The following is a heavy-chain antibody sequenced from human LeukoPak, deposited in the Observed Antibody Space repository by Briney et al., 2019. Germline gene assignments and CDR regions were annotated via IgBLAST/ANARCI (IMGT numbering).Heavy chain of an antibody. CDR1: GFTFSSYA. V-gene: IGHV4-34*01. J-gene: IGHJ5*02. Sequence: LRLSCAASGFTFSSYAMHWVRQPPGKGLEWIGEINHSGSTNYNPSLKSRVTISVDTSKNQFSLKLSSVTAADTAVYYCASYSYGYVDNWFDPWGQGTLVTVSS. CDR3: ASYSYGYVDNWFDP. CDR2: INHSGST. D-gene: IGHD5-18*01.